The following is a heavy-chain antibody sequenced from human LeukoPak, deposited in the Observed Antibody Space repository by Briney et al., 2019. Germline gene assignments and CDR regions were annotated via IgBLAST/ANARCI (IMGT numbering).Heavy chain of an antibody. D-gene: IGHD3-10*01. V-gene: IGHV4-39*01. J-gene: IGHJ5*02. CDR3: ARHYGP. CDR1: LGSLMSSYDY. CDR2: IYDSGST. Sequence: SETLCLTRTHSLGSLMSSYDYWGWIRQPAGKGLEWIGSIYDSGSTYYNPSLKSRVTITVDTSKNQFSLKLSSVTAADTTVYYWARHYGPWGQGTLVTVSS.